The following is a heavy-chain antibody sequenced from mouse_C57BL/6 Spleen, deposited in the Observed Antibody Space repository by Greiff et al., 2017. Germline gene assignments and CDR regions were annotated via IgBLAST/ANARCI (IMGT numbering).Heavy chain of an antibody. V-gene: IGHV7-3*01. CDR1: GFTFTDYY. Sequence: EVKLEESGGGLVQPGGSLSLSCAASGFTFTDYYMSWVRQPPGKALEWLGFIRNKANGYTTEYSASVKGRFTISRDNSQSILYLQMNALRAEDSATYYCARLTGTDAMDYWGQGTSVTVSS. CDR3: ARLTGTDAMDY. D-gene: IGHD4-1*01. J-gene: IGHJ4*01. CDR2: IRNKANGYTT.